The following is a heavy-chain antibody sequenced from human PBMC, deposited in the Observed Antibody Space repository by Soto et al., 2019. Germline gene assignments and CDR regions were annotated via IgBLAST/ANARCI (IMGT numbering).Heavy chain of an antibody. D-gene: IGHD6-6*01. CDR3: ARGRGSSSSLGNWFDP. V-gene: IGHV4-34*01. J-gene: IGHJ5*02. CDR1: GGSFIGYY. Sequence: SETLSLTCAVYGGSFIGYYWSWIRQPPGKGLEWIGEINHSGSTNYNPSLKSRVTISVDTSKNQFSLKLSSVTAADTAVYYCARGRGSSSSLGNWFDPWGQGTLVTVSS. CDR2: INHSGST.